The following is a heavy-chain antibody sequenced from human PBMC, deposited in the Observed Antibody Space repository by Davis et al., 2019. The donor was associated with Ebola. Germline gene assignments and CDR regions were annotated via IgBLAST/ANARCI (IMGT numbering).Heavy chain of an antibody. Sequence: MPGGSLRLSCAVYGGSFSGYYWSWIRQPPGKGLEWIGEINHSGSTNYNPSLKSRVTISVDTSKNQFSLKLSSVTAADTAVYYCAREGFIVGATPSFDYWGQGTLVTVSS. J-gene: IGHJ4*02. D-gene: IGHD1-26*01. CDR1: GGSFSGYY. CDR2: INHSGST. CDR3: AREGFIVGATPSFDY. V-gene: IGHV4-34*01.